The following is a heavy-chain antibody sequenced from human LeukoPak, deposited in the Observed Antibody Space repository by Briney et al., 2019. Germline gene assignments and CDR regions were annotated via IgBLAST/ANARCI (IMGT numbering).Heavy chain of an antibody. D-gene: IGHD3-3*01. Sequence: GGSLRLSCAASEFTCSSYSMNWVRQAPGKGLEWVSSISSSSSYIYYADSVKGRFTISRDNAKNSLYLQMNSLRAEDTAVYYCASWDVLRFLEWGIGLWGPGTLVTVSS. V-gene: IGHV3-21*01. CDR3: ASWDVLRFLEWGIGL. J-gene: IGHJ4*02. CDR2: ISSSSSYI. CDR1: EFTCSSYS.